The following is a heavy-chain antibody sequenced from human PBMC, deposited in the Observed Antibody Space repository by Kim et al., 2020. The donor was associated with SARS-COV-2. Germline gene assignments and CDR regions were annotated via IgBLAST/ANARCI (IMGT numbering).Heavy chain of an antibody. Sequence: GGSLRLSCAASGFTFSSYSMNWVRQAPGKGLEWVSSISSSSSYIYYADSVKGRFTISRDNAKNSLYLQMNSLRAEDTAVYYCARESMTTVAFDYWGQGTLVPVSS. CDR3: ARESMTTVAFDY. CDR1: GFTFSSYS. CDR2: ISSSSSYI. V-gene: IGHV3-21*01. D-gene: IGHD4-17*01. J-gene: IGHJ4*02.